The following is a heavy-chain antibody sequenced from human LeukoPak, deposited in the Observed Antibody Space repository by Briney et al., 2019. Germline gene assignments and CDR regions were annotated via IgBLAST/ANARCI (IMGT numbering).Heavy chain of an antibody. Sequence: KPGGSLRLSCAASGFTFSDYYMSWIRQAPGKGLEWVSYITSSGSTIYYADSMKGRFTISRDNAKHSLFLQLDNLRAEDTAVYYCARIGRPAAFDIWGQGTLVIVSS. CDR2: ITSSGSTI. V-gene: IGHV3-11*01. CDR1: GFTFSDYY. J-gene: IGHJ3*02. CDR3: ARIGRPAAFDI. D-gene: IGHD6-6*01.